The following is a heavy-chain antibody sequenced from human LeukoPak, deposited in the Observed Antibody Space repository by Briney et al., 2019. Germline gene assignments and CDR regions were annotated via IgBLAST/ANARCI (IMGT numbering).Heavy chain of an antibody. V-gene: IGHV4-38-2*01. Sequence: SETLSLTCAVSGYSISSGYYWGWIPQPPGKGLEWIGSIHHSGNTYYNPSLKSRVTISVDTSKNQFSLKLTSVTAADTAVYYCASRVVPGATYYFHYWGQGILVTVSS. D-gene: IGHD2-2*01. J-gene: IGHJ4*02. CDR2: IHHSGNT. CDR1: GYSISSGYY. CDR3: ASRVVPGATYYFHY.